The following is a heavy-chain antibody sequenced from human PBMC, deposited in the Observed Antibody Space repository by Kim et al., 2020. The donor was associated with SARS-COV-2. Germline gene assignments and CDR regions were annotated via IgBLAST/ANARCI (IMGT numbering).Heavy chain of an antibody. CDR3: VRGTDIMATRDRYFDL. CDR2: ITSNGGST. Sequence: GGSLRLSCSASGFTFSNHIMHWVRQAPGMGLEDVSGITSNGGSTYYVDAVKGRFTISRDTSRNTLYLQMRSLRVEDTAIYYCVRGTDIMATRDRYFDLWGRGTLVSVSS. V-gene: IGHV3-64D*06. CDR1: GFTFSNHI. D-gene: IGHD5-12*01. J-gene: IGHJ2*01.